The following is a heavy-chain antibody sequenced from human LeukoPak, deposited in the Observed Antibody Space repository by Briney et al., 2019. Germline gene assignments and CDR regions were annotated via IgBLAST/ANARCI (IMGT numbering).Heavy chain of an antibody. Sequence: SETLSLTCTVSGDSISSRSYFWDWIRQSPGKGLEWIGSMYYSGSTYYSPSLKSRVTMSIDTAENQFSLKLTSVTAADTAVYYCARHYGPWGQGTLVTVSP. J-gene: IGHJ5*02. V-gene: IGHV4-39*01. CDR3: ARHYGP. CDR1: GDSISSRSYF. CDR2: MYYSGST. D-gene: IGHD3-10*01.